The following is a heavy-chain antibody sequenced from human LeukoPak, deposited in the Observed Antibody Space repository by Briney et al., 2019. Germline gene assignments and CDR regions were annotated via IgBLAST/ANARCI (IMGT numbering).Heavy chain of an antibody. V-gene: IGHV3-21*01. CDR3: ARESIAARPSVSFDY. J-gene: IGHJ4*02. CDR2: ISSSSSYI. D-gene: IGHD6-6*01. Sequence: PAGTLRLSCAASGFTFSSYSLNWVRQAPGKGLEWVSSISSSSSYIYYADSVKGRFTISRDNANNSLYLQMNSLRAEDTAVYYCARESIAARPSVSFDYWGQGTLVTVSS. CDR1: GFTFSSYS.